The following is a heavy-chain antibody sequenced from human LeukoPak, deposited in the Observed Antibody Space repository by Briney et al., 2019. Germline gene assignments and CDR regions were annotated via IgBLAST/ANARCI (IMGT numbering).Heavy chain of an antibody. CDR1: GYTFSSSD. CDR2: MNPNSGNT. V-gene: IGHV1-8*01. CDR3: AASVSYYYHGMDV. J-gene: IGHJ6*02. Sequence: ASVKVSCKPSGYTFSSSDINWVRQATGQGLEWMGWMNPNSGNTGYAQKFQGRVTMTRNTSISTAYMELSSLRSEDTAVYYCAASVSYYYHGMDVRGQGTTVTVSS.